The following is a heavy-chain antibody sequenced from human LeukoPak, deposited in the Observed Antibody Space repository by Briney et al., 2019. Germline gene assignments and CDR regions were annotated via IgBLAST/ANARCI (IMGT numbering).Heavy chain of an antibody. CDR3: ARDPCGGDCYSGEEFDC. D-gene: IGHD2-21*02. V-gene: IGHV1-69*04. Sequence: ASVKVSCKASGGTFSSYAISWVRQAPGQGLEWMGRIIPILGIANYAQKFQGRVTITADKSTSTAYMELSSLRSEDTAVYYCARDPCGGDCYSGEEFDCWGQGTLVTVSS. J-gene: IGHJ4*02. CDR2: IIPILGIA. CDR1: GGTFSSYA.